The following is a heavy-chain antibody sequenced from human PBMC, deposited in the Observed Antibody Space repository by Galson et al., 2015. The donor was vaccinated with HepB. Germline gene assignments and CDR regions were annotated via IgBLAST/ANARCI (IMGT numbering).Heavy chain of an antibody. V-gene: IGHV3-23*01. J-gene: IGHJ4*02. D-gene: IGHD2-15*01. CDR3: ATGRGMLLAPWFFYY. Sequence: SLRLSCAASGFSFRIYAMNWVRQAPGKGLEWVSTIDNDVVTAFYADSVKGRFTISRDNSKNTAYLQMNNLRGEDTAVYYCATGRGMLLAPWFFYYWGQGAPFTVSS. CDR1: GFSFRIYA. CDR2: IDNDVVTA.